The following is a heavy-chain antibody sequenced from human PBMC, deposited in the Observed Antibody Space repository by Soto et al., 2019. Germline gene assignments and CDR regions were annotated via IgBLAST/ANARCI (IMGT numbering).Heavy chain of an antibody. Sequence: QLHLQESGPGLVKPSGTLSLTCDVFGGSISGSDWWTWVRQAPGKGLEWIGEIYHSGGTVYHPSLGGRVTISLPKSTRQFSLTPTSVTAAATAIYYCTKMRAAASPPTGLYGLDVWGQGITVTVSS. D-gene: IGHD6-13*01. CDR3: TKMRAAASPPTGLYGLDV. J-gene: IGHJ6*02. CDR2: IYHSGGT. V-gene: IGHV4-4*02. CDR1: GGSISGSDW.